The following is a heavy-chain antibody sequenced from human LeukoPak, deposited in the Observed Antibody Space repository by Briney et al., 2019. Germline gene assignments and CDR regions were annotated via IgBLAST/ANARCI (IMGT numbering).Heavy chain of an antibody. V-gene: IGHV5-51*01. CDR3: ARRGYCSSGSCGYFHF. Sequence: GESLKISCKGSGYSFTSYWVGWVRQMPGKGLEWMGFIYPGDSDTRYSPSFQGQVTISADKSTNTAYLQWSSLKASDTAMYYCARRGYCSSGSCGYFHFWGQGTLVTVSS. CDR1: GYSFTSYW. J-gene: IGHJ1*01. CDR2: IYPGDSDT. D-gene: IGHD2-2*01.